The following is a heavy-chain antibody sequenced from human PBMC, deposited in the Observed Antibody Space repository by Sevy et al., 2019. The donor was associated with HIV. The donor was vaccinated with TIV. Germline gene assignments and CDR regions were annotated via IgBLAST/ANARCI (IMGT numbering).Heavy chain of an antibody. CDR3: ARDLVIPSTTDYFYYAMDV. D-gene: IGHD2-2*01. CDR2: ISSSSTYI. CDR1: GFNIKTYN. Sequence: GGSLRLSCAASGFNIKTYNMNWVRQAPGKGLEWVSSISSSSTYIYYADSVKGRFTISRDNAKNSLYLQMSSLSAEDTAVYYCARDLVIPSTTDYFYYAMDVWGQGTTVTVSS. J-gene: IGHJ6*02. V-gene: IGHV3-21*01.